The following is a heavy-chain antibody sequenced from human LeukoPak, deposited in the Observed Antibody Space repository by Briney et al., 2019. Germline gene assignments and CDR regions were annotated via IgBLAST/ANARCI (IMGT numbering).Heavy chain of an antibody. V-gene: IGHV3-66*01. J-gene: IGHJ4*02. Sequence: GGSLRLSCAASEFSFGSNYMTWVRQAPGKGVEWVSLIYSGGSTLYTESVEGRFTSSSDNSKNTLYLQMNSLRAEDTAVYYCASGPSGYHNTGGQGTLVTVSS. CDR1: EFSFGSNY. CDR3: ASGPSGYHNT. D-gene: IGHD5-12*01. CDR2: IYSGGST.